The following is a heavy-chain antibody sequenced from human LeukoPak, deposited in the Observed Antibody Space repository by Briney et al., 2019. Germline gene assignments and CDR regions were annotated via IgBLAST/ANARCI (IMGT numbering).Heavy chain of an antibody. Sequence: NPGGSLRLSCVASGFKFSDYNMNWVRHAPGEGLEWVSSISSENIYIYYADSVQGRFTISRDNAKNSLYLQMNGLRADDTAAYYCVRSSSGPLDYWGQGALVTVSS. D-gene: IGHD3-10*01. V-gene: IGHV3-21*01. CDR2: ISSENIYI. CDR1: GFKFSDYN. CDR3: VRSSSGPLDY. J-gene: IGHJ4*02.